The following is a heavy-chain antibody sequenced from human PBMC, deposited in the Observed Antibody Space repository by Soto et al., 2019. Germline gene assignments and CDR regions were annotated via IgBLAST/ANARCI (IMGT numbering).Heavy chain of an antibody. D-gene: IGHD3-10*01. CDR1: GFTFSDAW. CDR3: TTDRVVSYYYGMDV. J-gene: IGHJ6*02. Sequence: EVQLVESGGGLVKPGGSLKLSCAASGFTFSDAWMSWVRQAPGKGLEWVGRISSIPDGGTTDYAAPVTGRFSISRDDSNNTLYLQMNSLKTEDTAVYYCTTDRVVSYYYGMDVWGQGTTVTVSS. CDR2: ISSIPDGGTT. V-gene: IGHV3-15*01.